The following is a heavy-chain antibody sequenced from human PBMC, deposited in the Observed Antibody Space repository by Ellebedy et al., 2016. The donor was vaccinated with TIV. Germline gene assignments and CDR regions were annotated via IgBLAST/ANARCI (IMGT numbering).Heavy chain of an antibody. Sequence: SETLSLTXAVSGGSISSSNWWSWVRQPPGKGLEWIGEIYHSGSTNYNPSLKSRVTISVDKSKNQFSLKLSSVTAADTAVYYCAREGEPPVLLQSLWFGRPGWFDPWGQGTLVTVSS. CDR3: AREGEPPVLLQSLWFGRPGWFDP. CDR2: IYHSGST. V-gene: IGHV4-4*02. J-gene: IGHJ5*02. CDR1: GGSISSSNW. D-gene: IGHD3-10*01.